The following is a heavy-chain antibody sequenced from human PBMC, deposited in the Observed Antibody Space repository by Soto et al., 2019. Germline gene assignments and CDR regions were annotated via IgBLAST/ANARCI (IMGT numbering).Heavy chain of an antibody. CDR1: GGTFSSYT. Sequence: QVQLVQSGAEVKKPGSSVKVSCKASGGTFSSYTISWVRQAPGQGLEWMGRIIPILGIANYAQKFQGRVTITADKSTSTAYMELSSLRSEDTAVYYCARGKIVTGYLAHFDYWGQGTLVTVSS. V-gene: IGHV1-69*02. CDR3: ARGKIVTGYLAHFDY. J-gene: IGHJ4*02. CDR2: IIPILGIA. D-gene: IGHD3-9*01.